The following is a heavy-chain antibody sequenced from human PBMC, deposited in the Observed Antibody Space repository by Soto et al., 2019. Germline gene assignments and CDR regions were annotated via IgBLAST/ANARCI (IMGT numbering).Heavy chain of an antibody. J-gene: IGHJ4*02. D-gene: IGHD2-21*02. CDR1: GGSISSGGYY. V-gene: IGHV4-31*03. CDR3: ARGAPGDWTELFDY. CDR2: IYYSGST. Sequence: SETLSLTCTVSGGSISSGGYYWSWIRQHPGKGLEWIGYIYYSGSTYYNPSLKSRVTISVDTSKNQFSLKLGSVTAADTAVYYCARGAPGDWTELFDYWGQGTLVTVSS.